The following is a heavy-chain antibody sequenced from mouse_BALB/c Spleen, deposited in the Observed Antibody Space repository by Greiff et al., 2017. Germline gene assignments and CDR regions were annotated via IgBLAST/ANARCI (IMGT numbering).Heavy chain of an antibody. CDR2: ISYSGST. CDR3: ARRAHAMDY. CDR1: GYSITSDYA. J-gene: IGHJ4*01. Sequence: EVHLVESGPGLVKPSQSLSLTCTVTGYSITSDYAWNWIRQFPGNKLEWMGYISYSGSTSYNPSLKSRISITRDTSKNQFFLQLNSVTTEDTATYYCARRAHAMDYWGQGTSVTVSS. V-gene: IGHV3-2*02.